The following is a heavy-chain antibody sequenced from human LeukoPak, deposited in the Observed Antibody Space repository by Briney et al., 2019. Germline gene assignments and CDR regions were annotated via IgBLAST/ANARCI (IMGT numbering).Heavy chain of an antibody. CDR1: GFSFSSYN. Sequence: PGGSLRLSCTASGFSFSSYNINWVRQAPGKGLEWVSSISSSSTYIYYADSVKGRFTISRDNAKNSLYLQMNSLRAEDTVVYYCASSSRGALDYWGQGTLVTVSS. J-gene: IGHJ4*02. V-gene: IGHV3-21*01. CDR3: ASSSRGALDY. D-gene: IGHD3-10*01. CDR2: ISSSSTYI.